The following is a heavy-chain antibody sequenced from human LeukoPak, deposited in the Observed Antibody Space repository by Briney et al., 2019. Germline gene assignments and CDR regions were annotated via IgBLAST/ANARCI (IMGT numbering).Heavy chain of an antibody. J-gene: IGHJ4*02. CDR1: GGSISSGSHY. CDR2: IYTSGST. CDR3: ARRSYYQYYFDY. Sequence: TLSLTCTVSGGSISSGSHYWSWIRQLAGKGLEWIGRIYTSGSTNYNPSLKSRVTISVDTSKNQFSLKLSSVTAADTAVYYCARRSYYQYYFDYWGQGTLVTVSS. D-gene: IGHD1-26*01. V-gene: IGHV4-61*02.